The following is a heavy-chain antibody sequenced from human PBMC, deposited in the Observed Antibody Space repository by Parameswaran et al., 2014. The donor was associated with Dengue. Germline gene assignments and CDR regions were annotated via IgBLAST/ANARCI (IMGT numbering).Heavy chain of an antibody. D-gene: IGHD3-10*01. CDR2: IYSGGST. Sequence: WIRQPPGKGLEWVSVIYSGGSTYYADSVKGRFTISRDNSKNTLYLQMNSLRAEDTAVYYCARDMSNPYYYGSGSSYYYYYYMDVWGKGTTVTVSS. CDR3: ARDMSNPYYYGSGSSYYYYYYMDV. J-gene: IGHJ6*03. V-gene: IGHV3-53*01.